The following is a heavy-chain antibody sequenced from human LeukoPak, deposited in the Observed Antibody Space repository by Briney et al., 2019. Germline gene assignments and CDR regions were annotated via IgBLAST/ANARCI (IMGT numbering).Heavy chain of an antibody. CDR1: GFTFSSYE. J-gene: IGHJ4*02. V-gene: IGHV3-48*03. D-gene: IGHD4-17*01. CDR3: ARDYGDYELDY. CDR2: ISSSRSTI. Sequence: PGGSLRLSCAASGFTFSSYEMNWVRQAPGKGLEWVSYISSSRSTIYYADSVKGRFTISRDNAKNSLYLQMNSLRAEDTAVYYCARDYGDYELDYWGQGTLVTVSS.